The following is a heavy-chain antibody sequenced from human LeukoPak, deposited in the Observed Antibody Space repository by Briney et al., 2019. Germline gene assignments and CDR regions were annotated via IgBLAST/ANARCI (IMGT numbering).Heavy chain of an antibody. CDR1: GGSISSYY. Sequence: PSETLSLTCTVSGGSISSYYWSWIRQPAGKGLEWIGRIYTSGSTNYNPSLKSRVTMSVDTSKNQFSLKLSSVTAADTAVYYCARSRYDILTGPVGLDYWGQGTLVTVSS. CDR2: IYTSGST. D-gene: IGHD3-9*01. V-gene: IGHV4-4*07. CDR3: ARSRYDILTGPVGLDY. J-gene: IGHJ4*02.